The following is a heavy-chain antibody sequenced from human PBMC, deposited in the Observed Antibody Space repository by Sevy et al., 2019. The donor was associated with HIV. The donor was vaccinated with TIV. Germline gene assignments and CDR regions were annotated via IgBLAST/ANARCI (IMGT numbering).Heavy chain of an antibody. D-gene: IGHD3-22*01. J-gene: IGHJ3*02. CDR1: GGSISSYY. Sequence: SETLSLTCTVSGGSISSYYWSWIRQPPGKGLEWIGYIYYSGSTNYNPSLKSRVTISVDTSKNQFALKLSSVTAADTAVYDWARGGLAGQYYDSSGPGAFDIWGQGTMVTVSS. V-gene: IGHV4-59*01. CDR2: IYYSGST. CDR3: ARGGLAGQYYDSSGPGAFDI.